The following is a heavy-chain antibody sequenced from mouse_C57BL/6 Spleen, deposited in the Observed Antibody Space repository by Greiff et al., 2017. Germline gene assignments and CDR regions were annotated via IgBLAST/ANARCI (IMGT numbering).Heavy chain of an antibody. V-gene: IGHV1-52*01. J-gene: IGHJ1*03. CDR1: GYTFTSYW. Sequence: QVQLQQPGAELVRPGSSVKLSCKASGYTFTSYWMHWVKQRPIQGLEWIGNIDPSDSETHYNQKFKDKATLTVDKSSSTAYMQLSSLTSEDSAVYYCARFYDGPYWYCDVWGTGTTVTVSS. D-gene: IGHD2-3*01. CDR2: IDPSDSET. CDR3: ARFYDGPYWYCDV.